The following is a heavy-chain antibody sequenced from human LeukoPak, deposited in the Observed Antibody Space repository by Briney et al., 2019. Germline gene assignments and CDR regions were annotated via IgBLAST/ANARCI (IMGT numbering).Heavy chain of an antibody. J-gene: IGHJ4*02. Sequence: KPGRSLRLSCTASGFTFGDCAMSWVRQAPGKGLEWVGFIRSKAYGGTTEYAASVKGRFTISRDDSKSIAYLQMNSLKTEDTAVYYCTRDRPFHYWGQGTLVTVSS. CDR2: IRSKAYGGTT. CDR3: TRDRPFHY. V-gene: IGHV3-49*04. CDR1: GFTFGDCA.